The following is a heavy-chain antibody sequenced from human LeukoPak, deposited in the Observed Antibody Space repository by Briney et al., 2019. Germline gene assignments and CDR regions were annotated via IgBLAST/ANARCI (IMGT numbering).Heavy chain of an antibody. Sequence: PGGSLRLSCAASGFNFSSYGMHWVRQAPGKGLEWVAFIRYDGNNKYYAGSVMGRFTIFRDNSKNSLYLQMNSLRAEDTAVYYCAKLISPYDYWGQGTLVLVSS. CDR1: GFNFSSYG. CDR2: IRYDGNNK. V-gene: IGHV3-30*02. CDR3: AKLISPYDY. J-gene: IGHJ4*02.